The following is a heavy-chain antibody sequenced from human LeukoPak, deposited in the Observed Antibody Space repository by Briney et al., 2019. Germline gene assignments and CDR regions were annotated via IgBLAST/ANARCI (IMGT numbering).Heavy chain of an antibody. J-gene: IGHJ4*02. Sequence: PGGSLRLSCAASGITFSTYAMSWVRQAPGKGLEWVSAISGSGTSTYHADSVKGRFTISRDNSKNTLYLQMNSLRVEDTAIYYCAKDQRSGWTRNFDSWGQGTLVTVSS. CDR1: GITFSTYA. V-gene: IGHV3-23*01. D-gene: IGHD6-19*01. CDR2: ISGSGTST. CDR3: AKDQRSGWTRNFDS.